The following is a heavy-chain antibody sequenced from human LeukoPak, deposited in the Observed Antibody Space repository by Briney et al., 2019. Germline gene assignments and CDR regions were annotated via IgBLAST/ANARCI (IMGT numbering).Heavy chain of an antibody. Sequence: GGSLRLSCTASGFKFGDYAMSWVRQAPGKGLEWVGFIRSKAYGGTTEYAASVKGRFTISRDDSKSIAYLQMNSLKTEDTAVYYCTGSFGQLTFFDYWGQGTLVTVSS. J-gene: IGHJ4*02. CDR2: IRSKAYGGTT. CDR3: TGSFGQLTFFDY. CDR1: GFKFGDYA. V-gene: IGHV3-49*04. D-gene: IGHD3-10*01.